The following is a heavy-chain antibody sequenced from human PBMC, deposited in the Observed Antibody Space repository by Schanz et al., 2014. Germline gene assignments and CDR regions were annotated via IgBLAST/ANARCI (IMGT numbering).Heavy chain of an antibody. CDR2: IKQDGSAK. D-gene: IGHD3-22*01. V-gene: IGHV3-7*03. J-gene: IGHJ4*02. CDR3: AKVWGSDYFYPFDY. CDR1: GFTFRTYL. Sequence: EVQLVESGGGLVQPGGSLRLSCAASGFTFRTYLMNWVRQAPGKGLEWVANIKQDGSAKNYVDSVKGRFTISRDNSKNTLYLQMSSLRAEDTAVYYCAKVWGSDYFYPFDYWGQGTLVTVSS.